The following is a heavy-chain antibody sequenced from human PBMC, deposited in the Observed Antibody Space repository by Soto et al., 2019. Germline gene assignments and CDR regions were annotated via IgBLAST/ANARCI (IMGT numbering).Heavy chain of an antibody. CDR1: GFTFSSYG. V-gene: IGHV3-30*18. CDR2: ISDTGSSH. CDR3: AKDRGGDCPDNSCYFGADY. Sequence: GSLRLSCVGSGFTFSSYGMHWVRQAPGKGLECVAVISDTGSSHYYAASVEGRFTISRENSKNTLSLHMDRLRVEDTAVYYCAKDRGGDCPDNSCYFGADYWGQGTPVTVST. D-gene: IGHD2-2*01. J-gene: IGHJ4*02.